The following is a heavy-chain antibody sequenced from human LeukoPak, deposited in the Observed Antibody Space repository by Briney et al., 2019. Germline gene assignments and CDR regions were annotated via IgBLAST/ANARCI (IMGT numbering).Heavy chain of an antibody. J-gene: IGHJ4*02. CDR1: GGSISSSSYY. Sequence: PSETLSLTCTVSGGSISSSSYYWGWIRQPPGKGLEWIGSIYYSGSTYYNPSLKSRVTISVDTSKNQFSLKLSSVTAADTAVYYCARHRAHWDTYYFDYWGQGTPVTVSS. CDR3: ARHRAHWDTYYFDY. CDR2: IYYSGST. V-gene: IGHV4-39*01. D-gene: IGHD1/OR15-1a*01.